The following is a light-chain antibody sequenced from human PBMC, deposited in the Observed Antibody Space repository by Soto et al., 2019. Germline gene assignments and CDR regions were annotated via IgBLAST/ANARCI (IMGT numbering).Light chain of an antibody. J-gene: IGLJ1*01. V-gene: IGLV1-40*01. Sequence: QSALTQPPSVSGAPGQRVTISCTGSSSNLGADYDVHWYHQLPGSAPKVLIFGNDNRPSGVPDRFSASKSGTSGSLAITGLRPEDEGDYYCQSFDSSLREVFGTGTKLTVL. CDR3: QSFDSSLREV. CDR1: SSNLGADYD. CDR2: GND.